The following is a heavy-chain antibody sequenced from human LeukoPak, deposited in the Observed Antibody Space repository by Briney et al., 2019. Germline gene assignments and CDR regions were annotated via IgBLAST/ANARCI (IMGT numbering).Heavy chain of an antibody. D-gene: IGHD2-2*01. Sequence: ASVKVSCKASGHTFTGYYMHWVRQAPGQGLEWMGWINPNSGGTNYAQKFQGRVTMTRDTSISTAYMELSRLRSDDTAVYYCARGNKKYQLLEYYYYYYMDVWGKGTTVTVSS. J-gene: IGHJ6*03. CDR2: INPNSGGT. CDR3: ARGNKKYQLLEYYYYYYMDV. CDR1: GHTFTGYY. V-gene: IGHV1-2*02.